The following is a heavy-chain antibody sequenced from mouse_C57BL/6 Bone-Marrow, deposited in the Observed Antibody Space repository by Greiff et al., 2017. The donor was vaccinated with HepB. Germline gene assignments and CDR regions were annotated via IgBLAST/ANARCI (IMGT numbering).Heavy chain of an antibody. Sequence: VQLKESGPVLVKPGASVKMSCKASGYTFTDYYMNWVKQSHGKSLEWIGVINPYNGGTSYNQKFKGKATLTVDKSSSTAYMELNSLTSEDSAVYYCAREGPYGPYYFDYWGQGTTLTVSS. V-gene: IGHV1-19*01. CDR2: INPYNGGT. J-gene: IGHJ2*01. CDR3: AREGPYGPYYFDY. D-gene: IGHD1-2*01. CDR1: GYTFTDYY.